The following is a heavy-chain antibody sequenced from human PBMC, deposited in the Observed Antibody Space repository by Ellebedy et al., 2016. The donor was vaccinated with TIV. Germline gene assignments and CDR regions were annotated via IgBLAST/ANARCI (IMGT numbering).Heavy chain of an antibody. V-gene: IGHV3-30*18. D-gene: IGHD3-3*01. CDR2: ISYDGSYK. J-gene: IGHJ4*02. Sequence: GGSLRLXXAASEFTFSRFGMYWVRQAPGKGLEWVAGISYDGSYKYYADSVKGRFTVSRGNSKNSLFLQLNSPRAEDTAVYYCAKDSGFWSGYSDYWGQGTLVTVSS. CDR1: EFTFSRFG. CDR3: AKDSGFWSGYSDY.